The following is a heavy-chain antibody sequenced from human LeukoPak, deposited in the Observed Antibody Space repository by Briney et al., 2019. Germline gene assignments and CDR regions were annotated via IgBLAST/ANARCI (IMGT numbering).Heavy chain of an antibody. Sequence: PGGSLRLSCAASGFTFSSYTMNWVRQAPGMGLEWVSSISSTSGFIYYADSVKGRFTISRDNAKNSLHLQMNSLRAEDTALYFCARGNDFDYWGQGTVVTVSS. D-gene: IGHD1-1*01. V-gene: IGHV3-21*01. CDR1: GFTFSSYT. CDR3: ARGNDFDY. CDR2: ISSTSGFI. J-gene: IGHJ4*02.